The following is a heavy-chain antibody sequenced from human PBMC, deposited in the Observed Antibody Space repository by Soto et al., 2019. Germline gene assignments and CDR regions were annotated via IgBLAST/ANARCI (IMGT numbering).Heavy chain of an antibody. CDR2: IYYSGST. CDR1: GGSISSYY. Sequence: SETLSLTNTVVGGSISSYYCSCIRQHPGKGLEWIGYIYYSGSTNYNPSLKSRVTISVDTSKNQFSLKLSSVTAADTAVYYCARGERGWRGYYYGMDVWGQGTTVTVSS. V-gene: IGHV4-59*01. CDR3: ARGERGWRGYYYGMDV. J-gene: IGHJ6*02. D-gene: IGHD3-3*01.